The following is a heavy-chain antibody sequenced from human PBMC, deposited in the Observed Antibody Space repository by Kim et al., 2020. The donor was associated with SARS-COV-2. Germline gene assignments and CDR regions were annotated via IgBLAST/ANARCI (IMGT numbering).Heavy chain of an antibody. CDR3: ARGRSLWVGPVTSPLFGLGV. V-gene: IGHV4-34*01. D-gene: IGHD4-17*01. Sequence: SETLSLTCAVHDESFNNFYWTWIRQSPGKGLEWIGDIVHSGSTDYNPSLKSRLTISRDTSKKQFSLKLSSVTAADTAVYYCARGRSLWVGPVTSPLFGLGVWGQGTAVTVSS. CDR2: IVHSGST. J-gene: IGHJ6*02. CDR1: DESFNNFY.